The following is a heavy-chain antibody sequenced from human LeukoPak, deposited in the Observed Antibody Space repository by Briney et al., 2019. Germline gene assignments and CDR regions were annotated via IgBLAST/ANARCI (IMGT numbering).Heavy chain of an antibody. D-gene: IGHD1-1*01. V-gene: IGHV5-51*01. J-gene: IGHJ6*03. CDR1: GYSFTSYW. Sequence: GESLKISCKGSGYSFTSYWIGWVRQMPGKGLEWMGIIYPGDSDTRYSPSFQGQVTISADKSISTAYLQWSSLKASDTAMYYCARLEVRRGPEYYMDVWGKGTTVTVSS. CDR3: ARLEVRRGPEYYMDV. CDR2: IYPGDSDT.